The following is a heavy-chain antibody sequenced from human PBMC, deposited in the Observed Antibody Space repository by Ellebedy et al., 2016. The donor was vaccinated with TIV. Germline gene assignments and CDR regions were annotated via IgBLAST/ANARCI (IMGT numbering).Heavy chain of an antibody. Sequence: GESLKISCAASGFTFSSYWMHWVRQAPGKGLVWVSRISSDGTGTSYADPMQGRFTISRDNAQNTLYLQMNSLRAEDTAVYYCARRIAARPDYYYAMDVWGQGTTVTVAS. V-gene: IGHV3-74*01. D-gene: IGHD6-6*01. CDR1: GFTFSSYW. J-gene: IGHJ6*02. CDR3: ARRIAARPDYYYAMDV. CDR2: ISSDGTGT.